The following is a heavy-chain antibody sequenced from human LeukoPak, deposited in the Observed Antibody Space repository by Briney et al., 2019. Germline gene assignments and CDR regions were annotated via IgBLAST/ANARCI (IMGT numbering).Heavy chain of an antibody. CDR1: GFTFSSYA. CDR3: ARDHKYYDFWSGVTDY. D-gene: IGHD3-3*01. CDR2: ISYDGSNK. J-gene: IGHJ4*02. Sequence: GRSLRLSCAASGFTFSSYAMHWVRQAPGKGLEWVAVISYDGSNKYYADSVKGRFTISRDNSKNTLYLQMNSLRAEDTAVYYCARDHKYYDFWSGVTDYWGQGTLVTVSS. V-gene: IGHV3-30-3*01.